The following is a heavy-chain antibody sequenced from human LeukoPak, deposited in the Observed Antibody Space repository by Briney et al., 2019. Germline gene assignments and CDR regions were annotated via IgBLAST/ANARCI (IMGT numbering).Heavy chain of an antibody. D-gene: IGHD5-18*01. CDR3: AREGRGYSFSEYYYYGMDV. Sequence: SVKVSCKASGYTFTSYGISWVRQAPGQGLEWMGGIIPIFGTANYAQKFQGRVTITADESTSTAYMELSSLRSEDTAVYYCAREGRGYSFSEYYYYGMDVWGQGTTVTVSS. V-gene: IGHV1-69*13. J-gene: IGHJ6*02. CDR2: IIPIFGTA. CDR1: GYTFTSYG.